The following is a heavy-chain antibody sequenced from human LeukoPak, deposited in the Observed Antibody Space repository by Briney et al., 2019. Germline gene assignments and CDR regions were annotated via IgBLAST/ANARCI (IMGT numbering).Heavy chain of an antibody. CDR3: ATKKYSGSFYAL. J-gene: IGHJ4*02. CDR2: IKPNRCNT. V-gene: IGHV1-2*02. CDR1: GYSSTDYY. D-gene: IGHD1-26*01. Sequence: ASVKVSRKASGYSSTDYYIYGVRQPPGQGLEWMGWIKPNRCNTNYVQKLEGRVTMTRDTSISTAYMDGSSLRSEDTAVYYCATKKYSGSFYALWGQGTLVTVSS.